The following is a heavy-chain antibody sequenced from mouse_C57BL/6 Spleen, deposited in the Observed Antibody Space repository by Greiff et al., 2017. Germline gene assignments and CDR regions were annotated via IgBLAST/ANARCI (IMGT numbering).Heavy chain of an antibody. D-gene: IGHD1-1*01. J-gene: IGHJ2*01. V-gene: IGHV1-81*01. CDR1: GYTFTSYG. CDR3: ARDYYGSSCDY. Sequence: VQLQESGAELARPGASVKLSCKASGYTFTSYGISWVKQRTGQGLEWIGEIYPRSGNTYYNEKFKGKATLTADKSSSTAYMELRSLTSEDSAVYFCARDYYGSSCDYWGQGTTLTVSS. CDR2: IYPRSGNT.